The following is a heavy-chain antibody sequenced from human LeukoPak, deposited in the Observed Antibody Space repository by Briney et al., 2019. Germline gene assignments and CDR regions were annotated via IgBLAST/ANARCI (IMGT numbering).Heavy chain of an antibody. V-gene: IGHV1-2*02. Sequence: ASVKVSCKASGYTFTEYYLHWVRQAPGQGLEWMGWINANSGDTIYAQNFQGRVTMTRDTSISTAYMELSRLRSADTAVYYCAGSRSHRDWFDPWGQGTLVTVSS. J-gene: IGHJ5*02. CDR3: AGSRSHRDWFDP. D-gene: IGHD2-15*01. CDR2: INANSGDT. CDR1: GYTFTEYY.